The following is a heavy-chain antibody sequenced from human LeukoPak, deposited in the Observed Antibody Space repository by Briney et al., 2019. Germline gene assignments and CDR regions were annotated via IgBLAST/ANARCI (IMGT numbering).Heavy chain of an antibody. J-gene: IGHJ6*03. CDR2: IYYSVRT. CDR3: ARTGDGYNYYNYYYMDV. CDR1: GASISSHY. V-gene: IGHV4-59*11. Sequence: SETLSHTCSVSGASISSHYWSWIRQPPGKGLEWIGYIYYSVRTNYNPSLKSRVTISVDMPNNQFSLKMSSVTAADTAVYYCARTGDGYNYYNYYYMDVWGKGTTVTVTS. D-gene: IGHD5-24*01.